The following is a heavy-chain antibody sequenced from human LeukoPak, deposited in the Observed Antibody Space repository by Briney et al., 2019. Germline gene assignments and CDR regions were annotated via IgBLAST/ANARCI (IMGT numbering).Heavy chain of an antibody. CDR2: IYHSGSM. V-gene: IGHV4-39*07. CDR1: GGSINSSDYY. J-gene: IGHJ4*02. CDR3: ARGEVVPAAPAYYFDY. Sequence: PSETLSLTCTVSGGSINSSDYYWGWIRQPPGKGLEWIGSIYHSGSMYASLKSRVTISVDTSKNQLSLKLSSVTAADTAVYYCARGEVVPAAPAYYFDYWGQGTLVTVSS. D-gene: IGHD2-2*01.